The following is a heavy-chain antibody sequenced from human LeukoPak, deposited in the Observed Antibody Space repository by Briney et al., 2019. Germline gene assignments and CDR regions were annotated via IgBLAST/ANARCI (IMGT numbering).Heavy chain of an antibody. V-gene: IGHV1-8*02. CDR2: MNPNSGNT. CDR3: ARAKGSGSYYYYGMDV. D-gene: IGHD3-10*01. J-gene: IGHJ6*02. CDR1: GYTFTSYG. Sequence: VASVKVSCKASGYTFTSYGISWVRQAPGQGLEWMGWMNPNSGNTGYAQKFQGRVTMTRNTSISTAYMELSSLRSEDTAVYYCARAKGSGSYYYYGMDVWGQGTTVTVSS.